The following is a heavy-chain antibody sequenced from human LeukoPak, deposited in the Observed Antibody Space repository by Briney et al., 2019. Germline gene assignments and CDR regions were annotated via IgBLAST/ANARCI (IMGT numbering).Heavy chain of an antibody. D-gene: IGHD3-10*01. V-gene: IGHV1-69*06. CDR3: ARAGSGDFDY. J-gene: IGHJ4*02. CDR2: IIPIFDTA. Sequence: ASVKVSCKASGGTFSSFAISWVRQAPGQGLEWMGGIIPIFDTAYYAQKFQGRVTITADKSTSTAYMELSSLRSEDTAVYYCARAGSGDFDYWGQGTLVTVSS. CDR1: GGTFSSFA.